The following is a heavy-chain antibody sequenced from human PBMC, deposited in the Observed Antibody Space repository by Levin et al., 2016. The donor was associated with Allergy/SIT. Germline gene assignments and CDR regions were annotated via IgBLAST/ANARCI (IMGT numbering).Heavy chain of an antibody. Sequence: SETLSLTCSVSGGSVSRGGYFWAWIRQFPGKGLEWIGYIDDTGSTSYNPSLRSRLTISSDRSENQLALKLTSVTAADTALYYCARGRGSQLLPYTWLDPWGQGTLVTVSS. CDR1: GGSVSRGGYF. V-gene: IGHV4-31*03. D-gene: IGHD2-21*01. J-gene: IGHJ5*02. CDR2: IDDTGST. CDR3: ARGRGSQLLPYTWLDP.